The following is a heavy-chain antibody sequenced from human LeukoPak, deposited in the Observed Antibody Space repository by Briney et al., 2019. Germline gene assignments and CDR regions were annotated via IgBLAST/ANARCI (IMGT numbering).Heavy chain of an antibody. CDR1: GYTFTSYD. Sequence: ASVKVSCKASGYTFTSYDINWVRQATGQGLEWMGWMNPNSGNTGYAQKFQGRVTMTRNTSISTAYMELSSLRSEDTAVYYCASLALAAAAPNDYWGQGTLVTVSS. V-gene: IGHV1-8*01. D-gene: IGHD6-13*01. CDR2: MNPNSGNT. J-gene: IGHJ4*02. CDR3: ASLALAAAAPNDY.